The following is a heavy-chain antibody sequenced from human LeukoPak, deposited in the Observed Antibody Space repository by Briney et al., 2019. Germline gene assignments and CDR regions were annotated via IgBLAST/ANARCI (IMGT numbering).Heavy chain of an antibody. Sequence: GGSLRLSCAASGFTFSDYEMNWVRQAPGKGLEWVSYINSRGSNTYYTDSVKGRFTISRDNAKNSLYLQMNSLRAEDTAVYYCARGTHITLVRGALDYWGRGTLVTVSS. V-gene: IGHV3-48*03. CDR3: ARGTHITLVRGALDY. J-gene: IGHJ4*02. CDR2: INSRGSNT. D-gene: IGHD3-10*01. CDR1: GFTFSDYE.